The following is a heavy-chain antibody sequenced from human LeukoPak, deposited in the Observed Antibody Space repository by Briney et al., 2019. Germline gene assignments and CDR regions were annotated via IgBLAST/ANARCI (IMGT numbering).Heavy chain of an antibody. D-gene: IGHD2-15*01. CDR1: GFTVSRNH. J-gene: IGHJ4*02. CDR2: IYSGGST. V-gene: IGHV3-53*01. CDR3: VTLPTGDY. Sequence: PGGSLRLSCAASGFTVSRNHMTWVRQAPGKGLEWVSIIYSGGSTYYADSVRGRFTISRDSSQNTLYLQMNGLRVEDTAVYYCVTLPTGDYWGQGTLVTVSS.